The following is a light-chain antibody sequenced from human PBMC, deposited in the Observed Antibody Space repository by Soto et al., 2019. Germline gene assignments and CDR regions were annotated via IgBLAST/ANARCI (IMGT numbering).Light chain of an antibody. CDR3: QQDNFWPRT. J-gene: IGKJ1*01. Sequence: EIVRTHYPATLSVSPGERATLSCRASQSVSSNLAWYQQKPGQAPRLLIYGASTRATDIPGRFSGGGSGTEFTLTISSLQSEDFAIYFCQQDNFWPRTFGQGTMVDIK. V-gene: IGKV3-15*01. CDR1: QSVSSN. CDR2: GAS.